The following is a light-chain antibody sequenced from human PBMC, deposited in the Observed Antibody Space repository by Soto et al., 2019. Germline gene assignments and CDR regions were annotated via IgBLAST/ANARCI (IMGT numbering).Light chain of an antibody. V-gene: IGKV3-20*01. Sequence: EIELTQSPRGLSLYHGARATLSCRASQSVSSSCLAWYQQRPGQAPRLLIYRTSSRAAGIPARLSGSGSGTDFTLTISGLEPEDFAVYYCQQYGSGPWTFGQGTKVDI. CDR2: RTS. J-gene: IGKJ1*01. CDR3: QQYGSGPWT. CDR1: QSVSSSC.